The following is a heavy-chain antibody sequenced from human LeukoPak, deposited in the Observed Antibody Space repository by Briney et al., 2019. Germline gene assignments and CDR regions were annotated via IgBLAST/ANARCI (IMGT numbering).Heavy chain of an antibody. D-gene: IGHD2-15*01. CDR1: GFTFTTYW. CDR3: ARYSYKHDC. CDR2: MKEDGSQE. J-gene: IGHJ4*02. V-gene: IGHV3-7*01. Sequence: GGSLRLSCAASGFTFTTYWMHWVRQAPGKGLEWVANMKEDGSQETYVDSVKGRFTISRDNAKNSLYLQMNNVRAEDTAVYYCARYSYKHDCWGQGTLVTVSS.